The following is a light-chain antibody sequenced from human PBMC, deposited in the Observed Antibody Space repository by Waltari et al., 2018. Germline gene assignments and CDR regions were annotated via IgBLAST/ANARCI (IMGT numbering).Light chain of an antibody. Sequence: QSALTQPASVSGSPGQSITVSCTGTSSDVGGYNYVSWYQLHPGKAPKLIIYEVTNRPSGMSNRFSGSKAGNTASLTSSGLQTEDEADYYCSSYTTTSTYVFGSGTKVTVL. V-gene: IGLV2-14*01. CDR3: SSYTTTSTYV. CDR1: SSDVGGYNY. CDR2: EVT. J-gene: IGLJ1*01.